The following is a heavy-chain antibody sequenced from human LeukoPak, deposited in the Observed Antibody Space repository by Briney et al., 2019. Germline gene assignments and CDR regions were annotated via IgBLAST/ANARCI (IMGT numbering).Heavy chain of an antibody. CDR3: AKDGGQGADY. CDR1: GFTFSTYA. CDR2: ISGRDVST. V-gene: IGHV3-23*01. Sequence: GGSLRLSCAASGFTFSTYAMSWVRQAPGKGLEWVSGISGRDVSTYYADSVKGRFTISRDISKNTLYLQMNSLRAEDMAVYYCAKDGGQGADYWGQGTLVTVSS. J-gene: IGHJ4*02. D-gene: IGHD3-16*01.